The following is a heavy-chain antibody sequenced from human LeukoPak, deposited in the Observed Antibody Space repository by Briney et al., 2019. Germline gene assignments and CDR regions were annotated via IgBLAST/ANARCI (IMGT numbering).Heavy chain of an antibody. V-gene: IGHV4-59*01. D-gene: IGHD3-3*01. J-gene: IGHJ6*03. CDR2: MYYSGST. Sequence: SETLSLTRTVSRGSISSYYWSWIRQPPGRGLEWIGYMYYSGSTNYNPSPKRGVTISVDTTKNQYSPKLSSVSAADTGLYYCARVPMGFWSGSYYYYTDVWGKGTTVTVSS. CDR1: RGSISSYY. CDR3: ARVPMGFWSGSYYYYTDV.